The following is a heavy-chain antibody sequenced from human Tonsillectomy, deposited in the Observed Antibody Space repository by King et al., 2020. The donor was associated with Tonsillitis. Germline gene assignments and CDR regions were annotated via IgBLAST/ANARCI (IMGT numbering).Heavy chain of an antibody. CDR2: IYYSGNT. D-gene: IGHD7-27*01. CDR1: GVSISRYY. CDR3: ARDRVRNWGGNWFDP. Sequence: PLQESGPGLVKPSETLSLTCTVSGVSISRYYWSWLRQPPGKGLEWIGNIYYSGNTHYNPSLKSRVTLSLDTSENQFSLKLSSMTAADTAVYYCARDRVRNWGGNWFDPWGQGTLVTVSS. V-gene: IGHV4-59*01. J-gene: IGHJ5*02.